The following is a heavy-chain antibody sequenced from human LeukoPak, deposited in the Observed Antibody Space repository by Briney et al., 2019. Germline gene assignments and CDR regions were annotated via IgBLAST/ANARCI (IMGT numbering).Heavy chain of an antibody. CDR2: ISSDGNSK. J-gene: IGHJ5*02. D-gene: IGHD1-26*01. CDR3: AKDFLGGSLPSGWFDP. CDR1: GFTFSSCG. V-gene: IGHV3-30*18. Sequence: PGGSLRLSCAASGFTFSSCGMHWVRQAPGKGLEWVAVISSDGNSKYFPDSVKGRFTISRDNSKNTLYLQMNSLRAEDTAVYYCAKDFLGGSLPSGWFDPWGQGTLVTVSS.